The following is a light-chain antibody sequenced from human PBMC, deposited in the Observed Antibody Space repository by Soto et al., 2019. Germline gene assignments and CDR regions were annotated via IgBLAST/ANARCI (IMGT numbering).Light chain of an antibody. V-gene: IGKV3-20*01. J-gene: IGKJ1*01. CDR2: GAS. CDR1: QSVSSSY. Sequence: EIVLTHSPGTLSLSPGERATLSCRASQSVSSSYLAWYQQKPGQAPRLLIYGASSRATGIPDRFSGSGSGTDFTLTISRLEPEDFAVYYCRQYGSSPWTFGQGTKV. CDR3: RQYGSSPWT.